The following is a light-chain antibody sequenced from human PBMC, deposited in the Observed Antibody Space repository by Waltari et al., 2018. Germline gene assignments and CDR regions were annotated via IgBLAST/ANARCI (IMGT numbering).Light chain of an antibody. CDR2: GAS. V-gene: IGKV3-15*01. CDR3: QQYNLWPPWT. CDR1: HSISSH. J-gene: IGKJ1*01. Sequence: EIVMTQSPATLSVSPGARATLSCRASHSISSHLAWYQQKPGQAPRLLIYGASTRATGIPARFSGSGSVTEFALTSNSLQSEDVAVYYCQQYNLWPPWTFGQGTKVEIK.